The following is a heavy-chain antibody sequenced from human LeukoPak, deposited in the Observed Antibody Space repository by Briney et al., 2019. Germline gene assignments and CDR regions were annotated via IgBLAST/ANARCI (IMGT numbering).Heavy chain of an antibody. D-gene: IGHD3-9*01. CDR2: IYYSGNT. CDR3: ARSLDILTSSDFALDV. Sequence: SETLSLTCTVSGGSISNHYRSWIRQPPGKGLEWIGYIYYSGNTNYNPSLKSRVTISVDTSMNQLSLMLRSVTAADTAVYYCARSLDILTSSDFALDVWGQGTTVTVSS. CDR1: GGSISNHY. J-gene: IGHJ6*02. V-gene: IGHV4-59*11.